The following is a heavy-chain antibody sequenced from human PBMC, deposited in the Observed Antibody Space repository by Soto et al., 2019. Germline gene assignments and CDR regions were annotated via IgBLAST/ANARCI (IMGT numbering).Heavy chain of an antibody. CDR1: GFTFSSYG. CDR3: ARDRHSSSSGYFEY. CDR2: IWYDGNDK. V-gene: IGHV3-33*01. J-gene: IGHJ4*02. Sequence: PGGSLRLSCAASGFTFSSYGMHWVRQAPGKGLEWVAVIWYDGNDKYYADFVKGRFTISRDNAKNTVSLQMNSLRAEDTAVHYCARDRHSSSSGYFEYWGQGTLVTVSS. D-gene: IGHD6-6*01.